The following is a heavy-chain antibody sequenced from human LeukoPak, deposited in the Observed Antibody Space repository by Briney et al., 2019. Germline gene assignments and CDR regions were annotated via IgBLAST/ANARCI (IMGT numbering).Heavy chain of an antibody. CDR3: ARKESNYVTHFDY. J-gene: IGHJ4*02. CDR2: IKQDGSDK. D-gene: IGHD4-11*01. V-gene: IGHV3-7*01. Sequence: GGSLRLSCAASGFTFSTYYTSWVRQAPGKGLEWVANIKQDGSDKSYVDSVKGRFTISRDNAKNSLYLQMNSLRAKDTAVYYCARKESNYVTHFDYWGQGTLVTVSS. CDR1: GFTFSTYY.